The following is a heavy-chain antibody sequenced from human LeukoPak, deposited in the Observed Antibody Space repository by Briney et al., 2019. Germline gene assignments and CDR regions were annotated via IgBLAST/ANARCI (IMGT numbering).Heavy chain of an antibody. V-gene: IGHV3-66*02. CDR1: GFTVSSNY. Sequence: GGSLRLSCAASGFTVSSNYMSWVRQAPGKGLEWVSVIYSGGSTYYADSVKGRFTISRDNSKNTLYLQMNSLRAEDTAVYYCANSDILTGYTPFDYWGQGTLVTVSS. J-gene: IGHJ4*02. CDR3: ANSDILTGYTPFDY. D-gene: IGHD3-9*01. CDR2: IYSGGST.